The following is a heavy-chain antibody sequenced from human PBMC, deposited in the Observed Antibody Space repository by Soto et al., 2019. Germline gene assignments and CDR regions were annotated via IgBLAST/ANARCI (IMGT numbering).Heavy chain of an antibody. Sequence: QVQLQQWGAGLLKPSETLSLTCAVYGGSFSGYYWSWIRQTPGKGLEWIGEIDHSGSIKYNPSLESRVSISLDTSRNQFSLKLSSVTAADSAVFYCATGGGAAPGTWVQGTLVTVSS. CDR1: GGSFSGYY. D-gene: IGHD6-13*01. J-gene: IGHJ4*02. CDR3: ATGGGAAPGT. CDR2: IDHSGSI. V-gene: IGHV4-34*01.